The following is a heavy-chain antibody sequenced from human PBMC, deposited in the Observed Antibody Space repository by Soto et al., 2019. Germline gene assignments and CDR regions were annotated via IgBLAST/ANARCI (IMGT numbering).Heavy chain of an antibody. J-gene: IGHJ4*02. CDR2: IYYSGST. D-gene: IGHD3-10*01. CDR3: ARHNYGSGSTYFDY. V-gene: IGHV4-61*08. Sequence: SETLSLTCAVSGGSISSGGYSWSWIRQPPGKGLEWIGYIYYSGSTNYNPSLKSRVTISVDTSKNQFSLKLNSMTAADTAVYYCARHNYGSGSTYFDYWGQGTLVTVSS. CDR1: GGSISSGGYS.